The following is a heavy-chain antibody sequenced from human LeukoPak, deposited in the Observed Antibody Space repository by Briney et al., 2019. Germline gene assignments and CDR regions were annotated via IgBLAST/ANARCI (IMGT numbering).Heavy chain of an antibody. V-gene: IGHV3-33*01. CDR2: IWYDGSNK. CDR3: ARDGGYYGSGSYYTGGYFDY. J-gene: IGHJ4*02. Sequence: GGSLRLSCAASGFTFSSYGLHWVRQAPGKGLEWVAVIWYDGSNKYYADSVKGRFTISRGNSKNTLYLQMNSLRAEDTAVYYCARDGGYYGSGSYYTGGYFDYWGQGTLVTVSS. D-gene: IGHD3-10*01. CDR1: GFTFSSYG.